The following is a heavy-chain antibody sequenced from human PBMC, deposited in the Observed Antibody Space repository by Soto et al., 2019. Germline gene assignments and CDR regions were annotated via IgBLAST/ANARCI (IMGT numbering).Heavy chain of an antibody. CDR3: ARDQNPYYDILTGYPKHYYYYGMDV. V-gene: IGHV3-21*01. CDR2: ISSSSSYI. Sequence: GGSLRLSCGASGFTFSSYSMNWVRQAPGKGLEWVSSISSSSSYIYYADSVKGRFTISRDNAKNSLYLQMNSLRAEDTAVYYCARDQNPYYDILTGYPKHYYYYGMDVWGQGTTVTVSS. D-gene: IGHD3-9*01. J-gene: IGHJ6*02. CDR1: GFTFSSYS.